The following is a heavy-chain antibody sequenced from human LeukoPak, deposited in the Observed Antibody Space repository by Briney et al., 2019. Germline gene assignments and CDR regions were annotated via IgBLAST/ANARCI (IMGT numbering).Heavy chain of an antibody. CDR3: ATVHDSSLDY. D-gene: IGHD1-1*01. CDR1: GFTFSSYA. Sequence: GGSLRLSCAASGFTFSSYAMSWVRQAPGKGLEWVANIKQDGSEKYYVDSVKGRFTISRDNAKNSLYLQMNSLRAEDTAVYYCATVHDSSLDYWGQGTLVTVSS. CDR2: IKQDGSEK. V-gene: IGHV3-7*01. J-gene: IGHJ4*02.